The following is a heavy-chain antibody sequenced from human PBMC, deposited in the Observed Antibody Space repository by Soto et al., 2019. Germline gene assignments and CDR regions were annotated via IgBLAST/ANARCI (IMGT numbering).Heavy chain of an antibody. Sequence: FTFDDYAMHWVRQAPGKGLEWVSGISWNSGSIGYADSVKGRFTISRDNSKNTLYLQMNSLRAEDTAVYYCANLVGATDYYYYYYGMDVWGQGTTVTVSS. V-gene: IGHV3-9*01. D-gene: IGHD1-26*01. J-gene: IGHJ6*01. CDR3: ANLVGATDYYYYYYGMDV. CDR2: ISWNSGSI. CDR1: FTFDDYA.